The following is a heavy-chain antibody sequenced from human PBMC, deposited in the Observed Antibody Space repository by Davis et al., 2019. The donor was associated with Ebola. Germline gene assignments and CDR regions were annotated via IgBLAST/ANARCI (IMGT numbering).Heavy chain of an antibody. CDR2: TYYSSKWYT. CDR3: ARGWLRAGMDV. CDR1: GDSVSGSSGA. D-gene: IGHD5-18*01. J-gene: IGHJ6*04. Sequence: HSQTLSLTCAISGDSVSGSSGAWNWIRQSPSRGLEWLGRTYYSSKWYTDSTLSVKSRITISADTAKNQLSLHLDSVTPEDTALYYCARGWLRAGMDVWGEGTTVTVPS. V-gene: IGHV6-1*01.